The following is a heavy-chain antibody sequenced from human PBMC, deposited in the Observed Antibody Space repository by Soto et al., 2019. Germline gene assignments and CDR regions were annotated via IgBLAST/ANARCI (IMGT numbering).Heavy chain of an antibody. CDR3: ARVRMGYGMDV. CDR1: GYTFTTYY. Sequence: QVQLVQSGAEVKKPGASVKVSCKASGYTFTTYYMYWVRQAPGQGLEWMGVINPSGGSTNYAQKFQNRVTMTGDTATSTVYMEMSSLRPEDTAVYYCARVRMGYGMDVWGQGTTVTVSS. J-gene: IGHJ6*02. D-gene: IGHD1-26*01. V-gene: IGHV1-46*01. CDR2: INPSGGST.